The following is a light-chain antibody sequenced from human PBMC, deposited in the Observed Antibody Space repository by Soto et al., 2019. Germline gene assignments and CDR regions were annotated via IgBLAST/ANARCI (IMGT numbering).Light chain of an antibody. Sequence: EIVMKQSPATLSVSPGERATLYCRASQSVRNNLAWYQQKPGLPPRLLIYGASTRATDIPARFSGSGSGTEFTLTISSLQSEDFATYSCQQSYSNPFTFGQGTLLEIK. V-gene: IGKV3-15*01. CDR1: QSVRNN. J-gene: IGKJ5*01. CDR2: GAS. CDR3: QQSYSNPFT.